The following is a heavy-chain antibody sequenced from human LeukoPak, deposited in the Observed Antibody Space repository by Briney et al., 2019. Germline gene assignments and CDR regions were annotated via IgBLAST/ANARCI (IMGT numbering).Heavy chain of an antibody. J-gene: IGHJ4*02. CDR1: GFTFGKYW. V-gene: IGHV3-23*01. Sequence: GGSLRLSCVASGFTFGKYWMSWVRQTPGKGLEWVSAISGGGDITYYADSVTGRFTISRDNSKNTLYLQMNSLRAEDTAVYYCARVDYWGQGTLVTVSS. CDR2: ISGGGDIT. CDR3: ARVDY.